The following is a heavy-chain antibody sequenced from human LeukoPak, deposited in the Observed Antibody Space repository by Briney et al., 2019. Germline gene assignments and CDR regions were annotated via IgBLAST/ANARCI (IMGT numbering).Heavy chain of an antibody. CDR2: ISYSGGST. CDR3: AREKKYCTNGVCYTYFDY. CDR1: GFTFSSYG. Sequence: GGSLRLSCAASGFTFSSYGMSWVRQAPGEGLEWVSAISYSGGSTYYADSVKGRFTISRDNAKNSLHLQMNSLRAEDTAVYYCAREKKYCTNGVCYTYFDYWGQGTLVTVSS. D-gene: IGHD2-8*01. J-gene: IGHJ4*02. V-gene: IGHV3-23*01.